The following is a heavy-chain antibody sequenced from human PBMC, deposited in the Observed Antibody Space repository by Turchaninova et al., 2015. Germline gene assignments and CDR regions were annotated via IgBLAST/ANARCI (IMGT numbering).Heavy chain of an antibody. Sequence: CVGSGYCFPRYWVGWVRQMPGKGLEWVGLIHPDDSDTRYSPSFQGQVTISADKSISTAYLQWSSLKASDTGIYFCARLFGDFADYWGQGTLVTVSS. D-gene: IGHD4-17*01. V-gene: IGHV5-51*01. CDR3: ARLFGDFADY. CDR1: GYCFPRYW. CDR2: IHPDDSDT. J-gene: IGHJ4*02.